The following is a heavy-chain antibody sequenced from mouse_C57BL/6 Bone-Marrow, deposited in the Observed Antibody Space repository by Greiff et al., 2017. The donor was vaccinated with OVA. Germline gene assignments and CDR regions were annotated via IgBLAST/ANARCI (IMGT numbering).Heavy chain of an antibody. J-gene: IGHJ1*03. Sequence: QVQLQQSGAELARPGASVKLSCKASGYTFTSYGISWVKQRTGQGLEWIGEIYPRSGNTYYNEKFKGKATLTADKSSSTAYMELRSLTSEDSAVYFCARRYYYGSSYWYFDVWGTGTTVTVSS. D-gene: IGHD1-1*01. CDR3: ARRYYYGSSYWYFDV. CDR1: GYTFTSYG. V-gene: IGHV1-81*01. CDR2: IYPRSGNT.